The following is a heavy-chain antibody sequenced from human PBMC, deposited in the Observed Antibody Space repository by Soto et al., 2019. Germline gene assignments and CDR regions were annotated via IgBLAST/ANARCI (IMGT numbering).Heavy chain of an antibody. CDR3: ATEPKGYGAHDAFDI. CDR1: GYSFTSYW. V-gene: IGHV5-10-1*01. J-gene: IGHJ3*02. D-gene: IGHD1-26*01. CDR2: IDPSDSYT. Sequence: PGESLKISCKGSGYSFTSYWISWVRQMPGKGLEWMGRIDPSDSYTNYSPSLQGHVTISADKSISTAYLQWSSLKASDTAMYYCATEPKGYGAHDAFDIWGQGTMVTVSS.